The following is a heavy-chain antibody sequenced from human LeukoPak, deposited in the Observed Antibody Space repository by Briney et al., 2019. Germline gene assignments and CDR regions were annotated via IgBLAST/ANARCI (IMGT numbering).Heavy chain of an antibody. CDR1: GGSVSSGSYY. Sequence: PSETLSLTCTVSGGSVSSGSYYWSWIRQPPGKGLEWTGYIYYSGSTYYNPSLKSRVTISVDTSKNQFSLKLSSVTAADTAVYYCARIPYYYDSSGYYLDYWGQGTLVTVSS. V-gene: IGHV4-30-4*08. D-gene: IGHD3-22*01. CDR3: ARIPYYYDSSGYYLDY. J-gene: IGHJ4*02. CDR2: IYYSGST.